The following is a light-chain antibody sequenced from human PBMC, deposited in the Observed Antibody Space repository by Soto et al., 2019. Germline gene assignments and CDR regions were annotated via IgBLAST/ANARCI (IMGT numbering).Light chain of an antibody. CDR3: QQYGSSLCT. Sequence: EIVLTQSPGTLSLSPGERATLSCRASQSVSSSYLAWYQQKPGQAPRLLIYGASSRATGIPDRFSGSGSGTDSTLTSSRLEPEDFAAYYCQQYGSSLCTFGQGTEVEIK. CDR1: QSVSSSY. CDR2: GAS. J-gene: IGKJ1*01. V-gene: IGKV3-20*01.